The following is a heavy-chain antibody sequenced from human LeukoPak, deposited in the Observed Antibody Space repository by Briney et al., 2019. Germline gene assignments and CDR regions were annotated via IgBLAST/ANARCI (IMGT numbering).Heavy chain of an antibody. CDR3: TIDNTKVRAATPDFAP. V-gene: IGHV1-2*02. CDR2: INPNSGGT. Sequence: ASVKVSCKASGYTFTGYYMHWVRQAPGQGLEWTGWINPNSGGTNYAQKFQGRVTMTRDTSISTAYMELSRLRSDDTAVYYCTIDNTKVRAATPDFAPWGQGTLVTVSS. D-gene: IGHD3-10*01. J-gene: IGHJ5*02. CDR1: GYTFTGYY.